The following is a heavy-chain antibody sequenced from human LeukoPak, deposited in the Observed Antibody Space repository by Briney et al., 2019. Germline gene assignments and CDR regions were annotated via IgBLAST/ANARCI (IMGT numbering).Heavy chain of an antibody. V-gene: IGHV3-48*04. CDR1: GFTFSSYG. J-gene: IGHJ4*02. CDR2: ISSSGSTK. CDR3: ASGAQSDY. Sequence: PGRSLRLSCAASGFTFSSYGMHWVRQAPGKGLEWVSYISSSGSTKYYADSVKGRITISRDNAKNSLYLQMNSLRAEDTAVYYCASGAQSDYWGQGTLVTVSS. D-gene: IGHD1-26*01.